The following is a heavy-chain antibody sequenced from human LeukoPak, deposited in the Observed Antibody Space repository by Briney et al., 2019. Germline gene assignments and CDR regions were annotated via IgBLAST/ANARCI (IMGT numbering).Heavy chain of an antibody. V-gene: IGHV4-39*01. CDR3: SSIAAAGNY. J-gene: IGHJ4*02. Sequence: PSETLSLTCTVSGGSISSSSYYWGWIRQPPGTGLEWIGSIYYSGSTYYDPSLKSRVTISVDTSKNQFSLKLSSVTAADTAVYYCSSIAAAGNYWGQGTLVTVSS. CDR2: IYYSGST. CDR1: GGSISSSSYY. D-gene: IGHD6-13*01.